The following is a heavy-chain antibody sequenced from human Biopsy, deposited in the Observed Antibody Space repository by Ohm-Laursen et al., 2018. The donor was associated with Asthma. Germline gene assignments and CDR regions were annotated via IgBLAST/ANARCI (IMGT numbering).Heavy chain of an antibody. CDR1: GGSINSGAFY. CDR3: ARTTYGHDGFDP. J-gene: IGHJ5*02. D-gene: IGHD4-17*01. V-gene: IGHV4-31*11. CDR2: IYYSGST. Sequence: TLSLTCAVSGGSINSGAFYWSWVRQHPGKGPEWIGYIYYSGSTYYNPSLKSRVSISLDTSKNQFSLSLTSVTAADTAVYYCARTTYGHDGFDPWGQGTLVTVSS.